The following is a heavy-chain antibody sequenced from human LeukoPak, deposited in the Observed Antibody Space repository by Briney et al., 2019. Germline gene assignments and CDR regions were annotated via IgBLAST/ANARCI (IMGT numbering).Heavy chain of an antibody. CDR1: GFTFSSYE. Sequence: GGSLRLSCAASGFTFSSYEMNWVRQAPGKGLEWVSYISSSGSTIYYADSVKGRFTISRDNAKNSLYLQMNSLRAEDTAVYYCARDSYYYGLGSYQCWGQGTLVTVSS. CDR2: ISSSGSTI. CDR3: ARDSYYYGLGSYQC. D-gene: IGHD3-10*01. J-gene: IGHJ4*02. V-gene: IGHV3-48*03.